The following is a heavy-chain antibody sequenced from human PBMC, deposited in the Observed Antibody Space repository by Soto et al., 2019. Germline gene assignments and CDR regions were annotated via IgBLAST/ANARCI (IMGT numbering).Heavy chain of an antibody. J-gene: IGHJ4*02. CDR2: ISGSGGST. CDR1: GFTFSSYA. Sequence: EVQLLESGGGLVQPGGSLRLSCAASGFTFSSYAMRWVRQAPGKGLEWVSAISGSGGSTCYADSVKGRFTISRDNSKNTLYLQMNSLRAEDTAVYYCARRGSGSYYDYWGQGNLVTVSS. CDR3: ARRGSGSYYDY. V-gene: IGHV3-23*01. D-gene: IGHD1-26*01.